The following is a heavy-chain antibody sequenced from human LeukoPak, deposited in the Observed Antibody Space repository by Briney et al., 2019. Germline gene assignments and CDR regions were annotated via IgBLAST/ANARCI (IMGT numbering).Heavy chain of an antibody. D-gene: IGHD2/OR15-2a*01. CDR3: GSSEGGTTTSTIYDF. J-gene: IGHJ4*02. CDR2: IYSEGIY. CDR1: GGSVNDYR. Sequence: SETLSLTCKVSGGSVNDYRWSWIRHTAGKGLEWIGRIYSEGIYNYNPSLERRLTMSVDTSMNQFSLRLNSVTAADTAVYYCGSSEGGTTTSTIYDFWGRGTLVTVSS. V-gene: IGHV4-4*07.